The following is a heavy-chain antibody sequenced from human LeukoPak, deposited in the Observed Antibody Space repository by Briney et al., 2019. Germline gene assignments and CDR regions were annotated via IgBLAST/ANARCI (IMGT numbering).Heavy chain of an antibody. Sequence: PGGSLRLSCAASGFTFSSYWMSWVRQAPGKGLEWVANIKQDGSEKYYVDSVKGRFTISRDNVKNSLYLQMNSLRAEDTAVYYCVADSGGSRYWGQGTLVTVSS. D-gene: IGHD2-15*01. CDR2: IKQDGSEK. CDR1: GFTFSSYW. CDR3: VADSGGSRY. V-gene: IGHV3-7*01. J-gene: IGHJ4*02.